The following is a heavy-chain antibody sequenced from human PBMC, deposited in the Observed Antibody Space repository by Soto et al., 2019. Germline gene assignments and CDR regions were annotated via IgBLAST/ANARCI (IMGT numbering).Heavy chain of an antibody. CDR2: IKFYGSER. D-gene: IGHD3-10*01. V-gene: IGHV3-7*01. Sequence: PRGTLRLSCAASGFTFTDYGLSWVRQAPGNGLEWVATIKFYGSERKDVDSVRDRFTMSRDIGKCSLYLQMDSLRAEDTSVYYCARDSGYGSESSVNHYLDYWGHGNLFTVSS. CDR1: GFTFTDYG. J-gene: IGHJ4*01. CDR3: ARDSGYGSESSVNHYLDY.